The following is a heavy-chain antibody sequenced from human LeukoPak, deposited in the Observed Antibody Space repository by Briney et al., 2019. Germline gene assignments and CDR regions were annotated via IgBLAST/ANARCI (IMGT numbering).Heavy chain of an antibody. Sequence: PSETLSLTCAVSGGSISSGNWWSWVRQPPGKGLEWIGEIYYSGGTNYNPSLKSRVTISVDKSKNQFSLKLSSVTAADTAVYYCARLYCSGGSCYLTNYYMDVWGKGTTVTVSS. D-gene: IGHD2-15*01. CDR1: GGSISSGNW. CDR2: IYYSGGT. J-gene: IGHJ6*03. CDR3: ARLYCSGGSCYLTNYYMDV. V-gene: IGHV4-4*02.